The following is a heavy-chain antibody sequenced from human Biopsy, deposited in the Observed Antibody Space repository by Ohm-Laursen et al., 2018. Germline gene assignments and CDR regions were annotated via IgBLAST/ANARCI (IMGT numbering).Heavy chain of an antibody. CDR2: IIPMLGTV. CDR1: GGTFQKYG. V-gene: IGHV1-69*06. CDR3: ATKLTGYFHH. D-gene: IGHD3-9*01. Sequence: GSSVKVSCKTSGGTFQKYGVTWVRQAPGQGLEWMGGIIPMLGTVQYARKLRGRVTITADKPTSTAYTELTSLTSDDTAVYYCATKLTGYFHHWGQGTLVIVSS. J-gene: IGHJ1*01.